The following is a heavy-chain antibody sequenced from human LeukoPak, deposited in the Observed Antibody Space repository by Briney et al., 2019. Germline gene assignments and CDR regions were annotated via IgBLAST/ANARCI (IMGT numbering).Heavy chain of an antibody. CDR2: IYPGDSQS. V-gene: IGHV5-51*01. D-gene: IGHD3-10*01. CDR1: GYTFTTYW. CDR3: ARRDYYGSGSYYDY. Sequence: GESLKISCKGSGYTFTTYWIGWVRQMPGKGLEWMGIIYPGDSQSRYSPSFQGQVTFSADKSLSTAYLQWSSLKASDTAMYYYARRDYYGSGSYYDYWGQGTLVTVSS. J-gene: IGHJ4*02.